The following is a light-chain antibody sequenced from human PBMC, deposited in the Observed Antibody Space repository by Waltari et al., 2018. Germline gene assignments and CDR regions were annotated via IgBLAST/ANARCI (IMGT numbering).Light chain of an antibody. V-gene: IGKV4-1*01. CDR2: WAS. CDR3: QQYYGTPS. CDR1: QSVLYSSNNKNY. J-gene: IGKJ3*01. Sequence: DIVMTQSPDSLAVSLGERATINCKSSQSVLYSSNNKNYLAWYQQKPGQPPKLLICWASIRESGVPDRFSGSGSGTDFTLTISSLQAEDVAVYYCQQYYGTPSFGPGTKVEIK.